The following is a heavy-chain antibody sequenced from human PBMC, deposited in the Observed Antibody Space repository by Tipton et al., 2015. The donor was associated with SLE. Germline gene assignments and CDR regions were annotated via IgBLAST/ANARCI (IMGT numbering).Heavy chain of an antibody. V-gene: IGHV4-61*01. J-gene: IGHJ5*02. CDR2: IYTSGST. D-gene: IGHD1-14*01. Sequence: TLSLTCAVSGYSLSSSYYWSWIRQPPGKGLEWIGYIYTSGSTNYNPSLKSRVTISVDTSKNQFSLKLSSVTAADTAVYYCARRYEFSRFDPWGQGTLVTVSS. CDR3: ARRYEFSRFDP. CDR1: GYSLSSSYY.